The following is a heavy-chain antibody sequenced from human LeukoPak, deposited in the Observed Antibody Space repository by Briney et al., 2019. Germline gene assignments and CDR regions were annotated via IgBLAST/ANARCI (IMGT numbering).Heavy chain of an antibody. CDR2: INPDGSTI. CDR3: AREYCSGGTCFDVFDI. V-gene: IGHV3-74*01. CDR1: GFTFSNYW. D-gene: IGHD2-15*01. J-gene: IGHJ3*02. Sequence: QPGGSLRLSCAASGFTFSNYWVHWVRQAQGKGLVWVSRINPDGSTINYADSVKGRFTISRDNAKNTLYLQMNSLRAEDTAVYYCAREYCSGGTCFDVFDIWGQGTMVTVSS.